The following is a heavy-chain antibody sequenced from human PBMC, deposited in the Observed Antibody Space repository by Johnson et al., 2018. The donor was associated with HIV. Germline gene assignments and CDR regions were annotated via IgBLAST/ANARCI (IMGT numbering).Heavy chain of an antibody. CDR3: AKAWELLGLRAALDI. CDR2: IWYAGSNQ. CDR1: GFTFSSYG. J-gene: IGHJ3*02. Sequence: QMQLVESGGGVVQPGRSLRLSCAASGFTFSSYGMHWVRQAPGQGLEWVAVIWYAGSNQYYADNVKGRFTISRDNSKNTLYLQMESLRVEDTAIYYCAKAWELLGLRAALDIWGQGTMVTVSS. V-gene: IGHV3-33*06. D-gene: IGHD1-26*01.